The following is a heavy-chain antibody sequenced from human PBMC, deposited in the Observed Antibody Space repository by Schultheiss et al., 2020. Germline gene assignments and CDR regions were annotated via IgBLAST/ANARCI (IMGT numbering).Heavy chain of an antibody. CDR1: GFTFSSSW. D-gene: IGHD4-17*01. Sequence: GESLKIACAASGFTFSSSWMHWVCQAPEKGLEWVADIKCDGSEKYYVDSVKGRLTISRDNAKNSLYLQVNSLRAEDTAVYYCARDARKFDGAHGNGMDVWGQGTTVNGYS. CDR2: IKCDGSEK. J-gene: IGHJ6*02. V-gene: IGHV3-52*01. CDR3: ARDARKFDGAHGNGMDV.